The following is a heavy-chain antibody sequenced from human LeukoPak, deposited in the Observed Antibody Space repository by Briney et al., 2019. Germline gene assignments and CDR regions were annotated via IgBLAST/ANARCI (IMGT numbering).Heavy chain of an antibody. V-gene: IGHV3-66*01. D-gene: IGHD1-26*01. Sequence: PGGSLRLSCAASGFTVSSNYMSWVRQAPGKGLEWVSVIYSGSSTYYADSVKGRLTISRDNSQNTLYLRMNSLRVEDTAVYYCARGRGGGYSGPFDYWGQGTLVTVSS. CDR1: GFTVSSNY. J-gene: IGHJ4*02. CDR3: ARGRGGGYSGPFDY. CDR2: IYSGSST.